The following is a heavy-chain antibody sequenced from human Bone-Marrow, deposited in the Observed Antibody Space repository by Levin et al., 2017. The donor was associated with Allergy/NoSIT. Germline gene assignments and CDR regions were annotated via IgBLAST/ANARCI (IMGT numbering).Heavy chain of an antibody. V-gene: IGHV3-23*01. Sequence: QTGGSLRLSCVASGFTFSIYAMTWVRQAPGKGLEWVSTISGSDGSTYYADSVKGRFTISRDNSKNTLNLQMNSLRAEDTAVYYCAKSRSGLPAAGTNYWGQGTLVTVSS. CDR3: AKSRSGLPAAGTNY. J-gene: IGHJ4*02. D-gene: IGHD6-13*01. CDR2: ISGSDGST. CDR1: GFTFSIYA.